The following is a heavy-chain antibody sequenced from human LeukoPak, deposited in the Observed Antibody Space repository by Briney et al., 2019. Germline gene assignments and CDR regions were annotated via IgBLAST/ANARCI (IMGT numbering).Heavy chain of an antibody. D-gene: IGHD2-2*01. J-gene: IGHJ6*03. CDR3: AIARPEYCSSTSCYPGDYYYYYYMDV. CDR2: ISSNGGST. Sequence: PGGSLRLSCAASGFTFSSYAMHWVRQAPGKGREYVSDISSNGGSTYYANSVKGRFTISRDNSKNTLYLQMGSLRAEDMAVYYCAIARPEYCSSTSCYPGDYYYYYYMDVWGKGTTVTVSS. CDR1: GFTFSSYA. V-gene: IGHV3-64*01.